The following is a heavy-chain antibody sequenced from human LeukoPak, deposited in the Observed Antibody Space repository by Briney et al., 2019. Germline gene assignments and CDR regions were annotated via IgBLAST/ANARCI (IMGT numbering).Heavy chain of an antibody. Sequence: SETLSLTCTVSGGSISSYYWSWIRQPAGKGLEWIGRIYTSGSTNYNPSLKSRVTMSVDTSKNQFSLKLTSVTAADTAVYYCARQGLLGDYVWGSYRYTDYWGQGTLVTVSS. CDR1: GGSISSYY. CDR3: ARQGLLGDYVWGSYRYTDY. V-gene: IGHV4-4*07. J-gene: IGHJ4*02. CDR2: IYTSGST. D-gene: IGHD3-16*02.